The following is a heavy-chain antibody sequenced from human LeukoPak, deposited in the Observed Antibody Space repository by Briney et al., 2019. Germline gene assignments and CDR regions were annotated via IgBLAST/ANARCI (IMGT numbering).Heavy chain of an antibody. Sequence: GGSLRLSCAASGFTFSSYNMNWVRQAPGKGLEWVSSITSSSSYIYYADSVKGRFTISRDNAKNSLYLQMNSLRAEDTAVYYCARVSSTYYSDNSAYYSPYYYVDVWGKGTTVTISS. CDR3: ARVSSTYYSDNSAYYSPYYYVDV. CDR2: ITSSSSYI. CDR1: GFTFSSYN. J-gene: IGHJ6*03. D-gene: IGHD3-22*01. V-gene: IGHV3-21*01.